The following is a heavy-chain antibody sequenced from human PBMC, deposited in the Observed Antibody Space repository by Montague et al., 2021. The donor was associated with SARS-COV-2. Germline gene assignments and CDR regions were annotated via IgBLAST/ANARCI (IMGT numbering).Heavy chain of an antibody. CDR3: ASGIYPSGSYYNRYYYGLNI. CDR2: INHSANT. J-gene: IGHJ6*02. CDR1: GGSLSGYY. V-gene: IGHV4-34*01. D-gene: IGHD3-10*01. Sequence: SETLSLTCAVYGGSLSGYYWSWIRQPPEKGLEWIGEINHSANTKYNPSLKSPVAISIDTSKNQFSLKMTSVTAADTATYYCASGIYPSGSYYNRYYYGLNIWGPGTMVIVSS.